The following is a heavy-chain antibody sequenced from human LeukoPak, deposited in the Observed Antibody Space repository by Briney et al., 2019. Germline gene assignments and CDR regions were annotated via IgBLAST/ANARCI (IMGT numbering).Heavy chain of an antibody. CDR1: GFTFSTYW. J-gene: IGHJ4*02. Sequence: PGGSLRLSCEASGFTFSTYWMHWVRQAPGKGLVWVSRINSGGSGTSYADSVKGRFTISRDNAKNTLYLQMNSLRVEDTAIYYCSRGPLSTSGNYYPGDYWGQGTLVTVSS. V-gene: IGHV3-74*01. CDR3: SRGPLSTSGNYYPGDY. D-gene: IGHD3-10*01. CDR2: INSGGSGT.